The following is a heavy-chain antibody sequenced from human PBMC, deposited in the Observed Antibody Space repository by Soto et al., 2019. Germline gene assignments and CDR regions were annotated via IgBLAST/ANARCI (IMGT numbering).Heavy chain of an antibody. J-gene: IGHJ4*02. CDR2: INPNSGGT. Sequence: ASVKVSCKASGYTFTDYYMHWVRQAPGQGLEWMGWINPNSGGTNYAQKFQGRVTMTRDTSISTAYMELSRLRSDDTAVYYCARSLLIQLWSFDYWGQGTLVTVSS. V-gene: IGHV1-2*02. CDR1: GYTFTDYY. D-gene: IGHD5-18*01. CDR3: ARSLLIQLWSFDY.